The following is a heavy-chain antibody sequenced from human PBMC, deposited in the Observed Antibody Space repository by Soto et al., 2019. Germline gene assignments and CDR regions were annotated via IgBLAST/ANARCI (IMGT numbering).Heavy chain of an antibody. CDR2: ISSSGSTI. CDR1: GGSISSYY. CDR3: ARILGIPAAMSWGGMDV. Sequence: LSLTCPVSGGSISSYYMSWIRQATGKGLEWVSYISSSGSTIYYADSVKGRFTISRDNAKNSLYLQMNSLRAEDTAVYYCARILGIPAAMSWGGMDVWGQGTTVTVSS. V-gene: IGHV3-11*01. D-gene: IGHD2-2*01. J-gene: IGHJ6*02.